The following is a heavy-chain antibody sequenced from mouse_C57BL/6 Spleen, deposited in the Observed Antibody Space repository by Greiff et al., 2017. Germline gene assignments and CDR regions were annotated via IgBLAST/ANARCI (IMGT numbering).Heavy chain of an antibody. Sequence: EVQLQQSGPELVKPGASVKISCKASGYTFTDYYMNWVKQSHGKSLEWIGDINPNNGGTSYNQKFKGKATLTVDKSSSTAYMELRSLTSEDSAVYYCARENGIYYDYDGEFAYWGQGTLVTVSA. J-gene: IGHJ3*01. CDR2: INPNNGGT. V-gene: IGHV1-26*01. CDR3: ARENGIYYDYDGEFAY. CDR1: GYTFTDYY. D-gene: IGHD2-4*01.